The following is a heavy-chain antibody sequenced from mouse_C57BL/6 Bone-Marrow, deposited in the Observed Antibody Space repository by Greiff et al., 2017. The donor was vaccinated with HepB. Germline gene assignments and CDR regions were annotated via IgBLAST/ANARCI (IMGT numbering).Heavy chain of an antibody. D-gene: IGHD1-1*01. V-gene: IGHV1-55*01. CDR2: IYPGSGST. CDR1: GYTFTSYW. Sequence: VQLQQPGAELVKPGASVKISCKASGYTFTSYWITWVKQRPGQGLEWIGDIYPGSGSTNYNEKFKSKATLTVDTSSSTAYMQLSSLTSEDSAVYYCARYYYYGSSWYYFDYWGQGTTLTVSS. CDR3: ARYYYYGSSWYYFDY. J-gene: IGHJ2*01.